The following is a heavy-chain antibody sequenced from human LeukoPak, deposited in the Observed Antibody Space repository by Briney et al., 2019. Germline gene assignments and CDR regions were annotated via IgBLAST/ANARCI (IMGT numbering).Heavy chain of an antibody. J-gene: IGHJ5*01. V-gene: IGHV4-59*08. CDR3: ARQSSHFYNKEHYWYNWFDS. CDR2: IYSSGST. D-gene: IGHD3-3*02. CDR1: GGSINNYY. Sequence: PSETLSLTCTVSGGSINNYYWSWLRQPPGKGLEWIAYIYSSGSTNYNPSLKSRVSISIETSKNQFSLKVNSVTAADTAIYYCARQSSHFYNKEHYWYNWFDSWGQGTLVTVSS.